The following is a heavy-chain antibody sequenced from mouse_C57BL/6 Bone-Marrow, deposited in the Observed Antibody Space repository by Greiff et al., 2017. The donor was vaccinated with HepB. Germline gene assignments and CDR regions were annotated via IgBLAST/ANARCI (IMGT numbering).Heavy chain of an antibody. J-gene: IGHJ4*01. CDR3: AKYGSYVGYGMDY. V-gene: IGHV5-17*02. Sequence: EVNVVESGGGLVQPGGSRKLSCAASGFTFSSFGMHWVRQAPEKGLEWVAYISSGGSRTYYADTVKGRFTISRDTPKNTLFLQMNSLTSEDTAVYDCAKYGSYVGYGMDYWGQGTSVTVSS. CDR1: GFTFSSFG. D-gene: IGHD2-10*02. CDR2: ISSGGSRT.